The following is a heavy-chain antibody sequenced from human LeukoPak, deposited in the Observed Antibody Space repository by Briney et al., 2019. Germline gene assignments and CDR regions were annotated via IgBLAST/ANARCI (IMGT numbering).Heavy chain of an antibody. D-gene: IGHD6-13*01. CDR1: GFTFSNYA. Sequence: GGSLRLSCAASGFTFSNYAMHWDRQAPGKGLEWVAVISNDGSNKHYADSVKGRFTISRDNSKNTLYLQMNSLRAEDTAVYYCGRVAPGGRHIDYWGQGTLVTISS. V-gene: IGHV3-30-3*01. CDR2: ISNDGSNK. J-gene: IGHJ4*02. CDR3: GRVAPGGRHIDY.